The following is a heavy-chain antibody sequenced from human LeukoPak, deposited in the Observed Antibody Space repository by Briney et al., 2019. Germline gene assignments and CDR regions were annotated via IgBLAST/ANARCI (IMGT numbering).Heavy chain of an antibody. CDR2: ISSSSSYI. V-gene: IGHV3-21*01. J-gene: IGHJ5*02. CDR3: ARGRLRGGFDP. CDR1: GFTFSSYS. D-gene: IGHD4-17*01. Sequence: PGGSLRLSCAASGFTFSSYSMNWVRQAPGKGLDRDSPISSSSSYIYYADSVKRRFTISRDNAKNSLYLQMNSLRAEDTAVYYCARGRLRGGFDPWGQGPLVTVSS.